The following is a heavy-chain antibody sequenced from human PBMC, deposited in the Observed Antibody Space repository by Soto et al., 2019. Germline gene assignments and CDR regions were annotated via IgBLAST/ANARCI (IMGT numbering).Heavy chain of an antibody. D-gene: IGHD2-15*01. V-gene: IGHV4-30-4*01. CDR3: AREVCSGGSRYSEKDYWFDP. CDR1: GGSISSGDYY. CDR2: IYYSGST. Sequence: QVQLQESGPGLVKPSQTLSLTCTVSGGSISSGDYYWSWIRQPPGKGLEWIGYIYYSGSTYYNPSLKSRVTISVDTSKNQFSLKLSSVTAADTAVYYCAREVCSGGSRYSEKDYWFDPWGQGTLVTVSS. J-gene: IGHJ5*02.